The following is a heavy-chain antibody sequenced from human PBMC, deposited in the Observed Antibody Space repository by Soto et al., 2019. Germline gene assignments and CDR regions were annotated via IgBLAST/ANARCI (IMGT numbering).Heavy chain of an antibody. CDR1: GYSFTDYH. CDR3: ASDFRTRGWFRQAGNFAMDV. J-gene: IGHJ6*02. D-gene: IGHD6-19*01. V-gene: IGHV1-2*02. CDR2: IHPNTGGT. Sequence: ASVKVSCKASGYSFTDYHIHWVRQAPGQGLEWMGWIHPNTGGTNYAQKFQGRVTMTRDTSVSTVYMELNRLTSDDTAIYFCASDFRTRGWFRQAGNFAMDVWGQGTTVTVSS.